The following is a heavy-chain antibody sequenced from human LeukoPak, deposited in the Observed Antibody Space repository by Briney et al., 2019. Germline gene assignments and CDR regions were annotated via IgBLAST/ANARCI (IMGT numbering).Heavy chain of an antibody. J-gene: IGHJ4*02. CDR3: AKFLVGYGGSDFDY. CDR1: GFTFSTYA. D-gene: IGHD5-12*01. Sequence: GGSLRLSCAASGFTFSTYAMSWVRQAPGKGLEWVSAISGSGGSTYYADSVKGRFTISRDNSKNTLYLQMNSLRAEDTAVYYCAKFLVGYGGSDFDYWGQGALVTVAS. CDR2: ISGSGGST. V-gene: IGHV3-23*01.